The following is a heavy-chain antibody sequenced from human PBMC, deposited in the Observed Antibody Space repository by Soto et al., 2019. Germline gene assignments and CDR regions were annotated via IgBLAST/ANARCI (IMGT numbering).Heavy chain of an antibody. D-gene: IGHD5-12*01. Sequence: ASVKVSCKASGYTFTSYDINWVRQATGQGLEWKGRMKPNRSNTGYAQKFQGRVTMTRNTFISTAYMELSSLRSEYTAVYYCARSSGYDYYYYYMDVWGKGTTVTVSS. CDR3: ARSSGYDYYYYYMDV. CDR2: MKPNRSNT. CDR1: GYTFTSYD. J-gene: IGHJ6*03. V-gene: IGHV1-8*01.